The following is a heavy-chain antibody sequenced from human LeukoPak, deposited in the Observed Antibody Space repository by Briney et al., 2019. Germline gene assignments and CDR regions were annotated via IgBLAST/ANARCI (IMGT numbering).Heavy chain of an antibody. J-gene: IGHJ4*02. CDR1: GFTVSSNY. D-gene: IGHD3-22*01. Sequence: GGSLRLSCAASGFTVSSNYMSWVRQAPGKGLEWVSVIYSGSSTYYADSVKGRFTISRDNSKNTLYLQMNSLRAEDTAVYYCARVYDSSGYSDYWGQGTLVTVSS. CDR3: ARVYDSSGYSDY. V-gene: IGHV3-53*01. CDR2: IYSGSST.